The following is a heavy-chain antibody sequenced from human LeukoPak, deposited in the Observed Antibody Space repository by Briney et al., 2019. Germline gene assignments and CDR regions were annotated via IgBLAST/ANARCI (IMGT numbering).Heavy chain of an antibody. D-gene: IGHD2-2*02. CDR3: AREGEHCSGTSCYTLHYYYYYMDV. V-gene: IGHV3-11*04. J-gene: IGHJ6*03. CDR2: ISSSGSTL. CDR1: GFTFSDYY. Sequence: PGGPLRLSCEASGFTFSDYYMSWIRQAPGKGLEWVSYISSSGSTLYYVDSVKGRFTISRDNAKNSLYLQMNSLRAEDTAVYYCAREGEHCSGTSCYTLHYYYYYMDVWGKGTTVTVSS.